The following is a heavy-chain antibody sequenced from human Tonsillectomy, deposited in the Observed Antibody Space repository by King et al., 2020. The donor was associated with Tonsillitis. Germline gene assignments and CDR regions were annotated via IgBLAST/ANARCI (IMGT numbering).Heavy chain of an antibody. V-gene: IGHV4-31*03. CDR2: VYYSAST. Sequence: VQLQESGPGLVKPSQTLSLTCTVSGGSISSDYYYWSWIRQHPVKGLEWIGYVYYSASTSYNPSLKSRVTISVDTSKNQFSLRLTSVTAADTAVYYCAGSASSCTSTSCYRGLDYWGQGTLVTVSS. CDR1: GGSISSDYYY. CDR3: AGSASSCTSTSCYRGLDY. J-gene: IGHJ4*02. D-gene: IGHD2-2*01.